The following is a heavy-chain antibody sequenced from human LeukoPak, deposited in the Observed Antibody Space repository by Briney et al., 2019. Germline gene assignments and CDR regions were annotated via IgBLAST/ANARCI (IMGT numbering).Heavy chain of an antibody. J-gene: IGHJ6*04. V-gene: IGHV3-23*01. CDR1: GFTFSSYA. CDR3: AELGITMIGGV. Sequence: GGSLRLSCAASGFTFSSYAINWVRQAPGKGLEWVSEISGSGDNTYCADSVKGRFTISRDNAKNSLYLQMNSLRAEDTAVYYCAELGITMIGGVWGKGTTVTISS. D-gene: IGHD3-10*02. CDR2: ISGSGDNT.